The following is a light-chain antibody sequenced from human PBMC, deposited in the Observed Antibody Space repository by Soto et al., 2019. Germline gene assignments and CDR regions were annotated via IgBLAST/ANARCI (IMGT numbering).Light chain of an antibody. J-gene: IGLJ1*01. CDR1: SSDVGGYNY. CDR3: SSYRSSSTVYV. V-gene: IGLV2-14*01. Sequence: SVLTQPASVSGSPGQSITISCTGTSSDVGGYNYVSWYQQHPGEAPKLLIYDVSNRPSGVSNRFSGSKSGNTASLTISGLHAEDEADYYCSSYRSSSTVYVFGTGTKLTVL. CDR2: DVS.